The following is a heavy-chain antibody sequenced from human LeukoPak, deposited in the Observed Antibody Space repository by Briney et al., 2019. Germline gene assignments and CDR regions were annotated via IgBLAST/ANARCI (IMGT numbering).Heavy chain of an antibody. V-gene: IGHV3-23*01. CDR3: AKGSYYDFWSGHYFDY. CDR1: GFTFSTNA. CDR2: INGGGGTT. J-gene: IGHJ4*02. D-gene: IGHD3-3*01. Sequence: GGSLRLSCTASGFTFSTNAMTWVRQAPGRGLEWVSVINGGGGTTYYADSVKGRFTISRDNSKNTLYLQMNSLRAEDTAVYYCAKGSYYDFWSGHYFDYWGQGTLVTVSS.